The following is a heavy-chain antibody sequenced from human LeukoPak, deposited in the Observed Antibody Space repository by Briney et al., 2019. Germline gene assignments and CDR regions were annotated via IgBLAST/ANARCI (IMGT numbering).Heavy chain of an antibody. CDR2: ISDNGAGT. CDR1: GFTFSTYA. J-gene: IGHJ4*02. V-gene: IGHV3-23*01. CDR3: AKEATRCRWYLDY. D-gene: IGHD6-13*01. Sequence: PGGSLRLSCAASGFTFSTYAMSWIRQAPGKGLEWVSTISDNGAGTYYADSVKGRFTVSRDNSKNTLYLQMNSLRAEDTAVYYCAKEATRCRWYLDYWGQGTLVTVSS.